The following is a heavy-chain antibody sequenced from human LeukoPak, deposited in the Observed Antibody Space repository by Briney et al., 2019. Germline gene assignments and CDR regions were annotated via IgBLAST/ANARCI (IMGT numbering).Heavy chain of an antibody. J-gene: IGHJ6*03. D-gene: IGHD4-17*01. CDR3: ARGENYGDYVGAYYYYYYMDV. CDR2: INPNSGGT. Sequence: ASVKVSCTASGYTFTGYYMHWVRQAPGQGLEWMGWINPNSGGTNYAQKFQGRVTMTRDTSISTAYMELSRLRSDDTAVYYCARGENYGDYVGAYYYYYYMDVWGKGTTVTVSS. V-gene: IGHV1-2*02. CDR1: GYTFTGYY.